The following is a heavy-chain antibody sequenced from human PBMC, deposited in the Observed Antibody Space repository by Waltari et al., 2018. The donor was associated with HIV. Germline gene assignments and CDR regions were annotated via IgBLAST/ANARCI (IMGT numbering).Heavy chain of an antibody. Sequence: QLQLQESGPGLVKPSETLSLTCTVSGGSISSSSYYWGWIRQPPGKGLECIGSIYYSGSTYYNPSIKSRVTISVDTSKNQFSLKLSSVTAADTAVYYCASQGYYDSSGYLDYWGQGTLVTVSS. D-gene: IGHD3-22*01. V-gene: IGHV4-39*01. J-gene: IGHJ4*02. CDR1: GGSISSSSYY. CDR3: ASQGYYDSSGYLDY. CDR2: IYYSGST.